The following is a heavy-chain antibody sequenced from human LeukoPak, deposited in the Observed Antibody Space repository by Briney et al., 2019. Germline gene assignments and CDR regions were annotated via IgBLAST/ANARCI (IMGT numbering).Heavy chain of an antibody. CDR3: AKDPMTTVTTVDSD. CDR1: GFTFSSNA. CDR2: ISGSDGST. J-gene: IGHJ4*02. Sequence: GGSLRLSCAASGFTFSSNAMSWVRQAPGKGLEWVSSISGSDGSTYYADSVKGRFTISRDNSKNTLYLQMNSLRAEDTAVYYCAKDPMTTVTTVDSDWGQGTLVTVSS. D-gene: IGHD4-17*01. V-gene: IGHV3-23*01.